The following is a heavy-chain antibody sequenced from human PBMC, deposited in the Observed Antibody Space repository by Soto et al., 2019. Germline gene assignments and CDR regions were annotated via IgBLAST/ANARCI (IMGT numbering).Heavy chain of an antibody. V-gene: IGHV1-2*02. CDR3: ARDSEGSSWYLYQFEK. Sequence: ASVXVAFKASWYMLTVDYMHLFLQAPGQGLECIGWINPNSGDTKYAQKFQGRVIMTRDTSISTASVELSSLTSDDTAVYYCARDSEGSSWYLYQFEKWGLRTLV. D-gene: IGHD6-13*01. J-gene: IGHJ4*02. CDR1: WYMLTVDY. CDR2: INPNSGDT.